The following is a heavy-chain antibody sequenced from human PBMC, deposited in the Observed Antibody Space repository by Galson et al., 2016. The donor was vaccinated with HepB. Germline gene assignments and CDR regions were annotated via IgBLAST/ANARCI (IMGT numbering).Heavy chain of an antibody. CDR2: IWHDGSKK. V-gene: IGHV3-33*01. D-gene: IGHD6-19*01. Sequence: SLRLSCAASGFTFKTYAMHWVRQAPGKGLDWVAVIWHDGSKKYFADSTKGRFTVSRDDSKNTLYLQMNSLSVEDTAVYYCARGDPWYSSGWGPDYWGQGTLAAVSS. CDR1: GFTFKTYA. CDR3: ARGDPWYSSGWGPDY. J-gene: IGHJ4*02.